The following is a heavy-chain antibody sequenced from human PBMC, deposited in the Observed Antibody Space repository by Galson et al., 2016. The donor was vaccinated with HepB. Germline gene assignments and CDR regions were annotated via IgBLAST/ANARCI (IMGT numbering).Heavy chain of an antibody. CDR2: VLNSGEK. Sequence: SLRLSCAASGFPTFKNFAMSWVRQAPGKGLEWVSGVLNSGEKYYTDSVKGRFTISRDNSKNTLYLQMNSLRAEDTALYYCAKMEWWLLESYGMDVWGQGTTVTVSS. J-gene: IGHJ6*02. V-gene: IGHV3-23*01. CDR3: AKMEWWLLESYGMDV. CDR1: GFPTFKNFA. D-gene: IGHD3-3*01.